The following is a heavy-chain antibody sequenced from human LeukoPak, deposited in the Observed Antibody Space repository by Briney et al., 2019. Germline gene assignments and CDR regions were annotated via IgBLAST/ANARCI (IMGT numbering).Heavy chain of an antibody. Sequence: SETLSLTCTVSGGSVSSGSYYWSWIRQPPGKGLEWIGYIYYSGSTNYNPSLKSRVTISVDTSKNQFSLQLSSVTAADAAVYYCASSGSYYSSPAVDYWGQGTLVTVSS. V-gene: IGHV4-61*01. J-gene: IGHJ4*02. D-gene: IGHD1-26*01. CDR1: GGSVSSGSYY. CDR2: IYYSGST. CDR3: ASSGSYYSSPAVDY.